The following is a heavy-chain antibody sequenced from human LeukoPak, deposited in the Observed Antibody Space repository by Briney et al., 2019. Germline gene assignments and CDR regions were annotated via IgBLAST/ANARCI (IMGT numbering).Heavy chain of an antibody. CDR1: GYSFTSYW. D-gene: IGHD3-10*01. V-gene: IGHV5-51*01. Sequence: PGESLKISCKGSGYSFTSYWIGWVRQMPGKGLEWMGIIYPGDSDTRYSPSFQGQVTISADKSISTAYLQWSSLKASDTAMYYCARQPGYYGSGSYFDYWGRGTLVTVSS. CDR3: ARQPGYYGSGSYFDY. CDR2: IYPGDSDT. J-gene: IGHJ4*02.